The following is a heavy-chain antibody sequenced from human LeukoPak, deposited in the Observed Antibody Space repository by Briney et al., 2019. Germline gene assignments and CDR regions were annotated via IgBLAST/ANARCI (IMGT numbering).Heavy chain of an antibody. CDR3: ARVVSSSWYPYYYYYMDV. Sequence: SETLSLTCTVSGGSISSTSYYWGWIRQPPGKGLEWIGSIYYSWDTYYNPSLKSRVTISVDTSKNQFSLKLSSVTAADTAVYYCARVVSSSWYPYYYYYMDVWGKGTTVTISS. J-gene: IGHJ6*03. CDR1: GGSISSTSYY. V-gene: IGHV4-39*01. D-gene: IGHD6-13*01. CDR2: IYYSWDT.